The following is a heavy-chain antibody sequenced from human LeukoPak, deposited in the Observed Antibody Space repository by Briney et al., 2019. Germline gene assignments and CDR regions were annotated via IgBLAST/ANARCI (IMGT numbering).Heavy chain of an antibody. J-gene: IGHJ6*02. Sequence: ASVKVSCKASNFTVTGYGISWVRQAPGQGLEWMGWISGYSGNTDYAQKSRGRVTMTSDTSTSTAYIELRSLRSDDTAVYYCARDRTADYYYGMDVWGQGTTVTVSS. CDR2: ISGYSGNT. V-gene: IGHV1-18*01. CDR3: ARDRTADYYYGMDV. CDR1: NFTVTGYG. D-gene: IGHD4-17*01.